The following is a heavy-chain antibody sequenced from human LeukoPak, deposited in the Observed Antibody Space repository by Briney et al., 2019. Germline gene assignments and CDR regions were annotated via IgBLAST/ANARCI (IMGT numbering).Heavy chain of an antibody. D-gene: IGHD3-10*01. CDR1: GGSISSSNW. CDR3: ARGVLWFGEFYAFDI. V-gene: IGHV4-4*02. Sequence: PSETLSLTCAVSGGSISSSNWWSWVRQPPGKGLEWIGEIYHSGSTNYNPSLKSRVTISVDKSKNQFSLKLSSVTAADTAVYYCARGVLWFGEFYAFDIWGQGTMVTVSS. J-gene: IGHJ3*02. CDR2: IYHSGST.